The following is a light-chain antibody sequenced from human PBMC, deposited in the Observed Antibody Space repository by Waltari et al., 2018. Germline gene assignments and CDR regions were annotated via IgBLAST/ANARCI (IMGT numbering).Light chain of an antibody. V-gene: IGLV7-43*01. Sequence: QTVVTQEPSLTVSPGGTVTPTCASSTAAVTSGHLPNWFQQKPGQAPRSLIHSTSTKHSWTPARFSGSLLGDKGALTLSGVQPEDEAEYYCLLYYGGVQVFGGGTKLTVL. CDR2: STS. CDR1: TAAVTSGHL. J-gene: IGLJ3*02. CDR3: LLYYGGVQV.